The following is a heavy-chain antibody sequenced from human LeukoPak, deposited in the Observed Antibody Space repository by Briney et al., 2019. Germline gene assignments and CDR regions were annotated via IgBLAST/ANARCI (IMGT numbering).Heavy chain of an antibody. D-gene: IGHD3-10*01. CDR3: AKDLYSRRMNYYGSGSYFAY. V-gene: IGHV1-2*02. CDR2: INPNSGGT. Sequence: ASVKVSCKASGYTFTGYYMHWVRQAPGQGLEWMGWINPNSGGTNYAQKFQGRVTMTRDTSISTAYMELRSLRSDDTAVYYCAKDLYSRRMNYYGSGSYFAYWGQGTLVTVSS. CDR1: GYTFTGYY. J-gene: IGHJ4*02.